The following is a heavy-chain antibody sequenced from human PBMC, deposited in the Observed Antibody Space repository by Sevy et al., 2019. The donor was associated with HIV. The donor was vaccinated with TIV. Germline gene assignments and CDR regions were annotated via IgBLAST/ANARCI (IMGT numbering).Heavy chain of an antibody. J-gene: IGHJ4*02. CDR1: GFAFYDYS. D-gene: IGHD6-13*01. V-gene: IGHV3-23*01. CDR3: AKDLAGPGRRYFDS. Sequence: GGSLRLSCAASGFAFYDYSMSWIRQAPGKGLEWVATLSFGCGKINYADSVKGRFTISRDNSKNSFYLQMDSLRPEDTAIYYCAKDLAGPGRRYFDSWGQGTLVTVSS. CDR2: LSFGCGKI.